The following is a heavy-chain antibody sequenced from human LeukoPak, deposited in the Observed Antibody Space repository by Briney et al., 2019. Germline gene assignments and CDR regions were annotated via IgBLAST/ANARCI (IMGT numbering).Heavy chain of an antibody. Sequence: PGGSLRLSCAASGFTFSSYAMSWVRQAPGKGLEWVSAISGSGGSTYYADSVKGRFTISRDNSKNTLCLQVNSLRAEDTAVYYCAKDLELGWELGVDYWGQGTLVTVSS. V-gene: IGHV3-23*01. CDR3: AKDLELGWELGVDY. J-gene: IGHJ4*02. CDR2: ISGSGGST. CDR1: GFTFSSYA. D-gene: IGHD1-26*01.